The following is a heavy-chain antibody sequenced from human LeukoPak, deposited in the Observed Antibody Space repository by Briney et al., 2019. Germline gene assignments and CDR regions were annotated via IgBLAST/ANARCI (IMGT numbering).Heavy chain of an antibody. CDR2: ISGSGGST. Sequence: GGSQRLCCAASGFTFSSYAMSWDRQAPGKGLEWVSAISGSGGSTYYADSVKGRFTISRDNSKNTLYLQMNSLRAEDTAVYYCAKDPVGDYFDYWGQGTLVTVSS. D-gene: IGHD3-16*01. CDR3: AKDPVGDYFDY. CDR1: GFTFSSYA. V-gene: IGHV3-23*01. J-gene: IGHJ4*02.